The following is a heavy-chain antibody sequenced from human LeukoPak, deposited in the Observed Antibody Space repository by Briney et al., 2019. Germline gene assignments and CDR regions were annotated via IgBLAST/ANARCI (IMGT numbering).Heavy chain of an antibody. D-gene: IGHD6-13*01. Sequence: SVKVSCKASGGTFSSYAISWVRQAPGQGLEWMGRIIPIFGTANYAQKFQGRVTVTTDESTSTAYMELSSLRSEDTAVYYCARSYSSSWYYFDYWGQGTLATVSS. CDR2: IIPIFGTA. CDR1: GGTFSSYA. CDR3: ARSYSSSWYYFDY. V-gene: IGHV1-69*05. J-gene: IGHJ4*02.